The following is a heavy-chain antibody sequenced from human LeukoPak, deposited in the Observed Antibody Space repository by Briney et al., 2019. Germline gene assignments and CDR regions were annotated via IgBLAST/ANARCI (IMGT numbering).Heavy chain of an antibody. Sequence: SSETLSHTCAVYGGSFSGYYWSWIRQPPGKGLEWIGEINHSGSTNYNPSLKSRVTISVDTSKNQFPLKLSSVTAADTAVYYCARGHPDSSGWYISYYFDYWGQGTLVTVSS. CDR3: ARGHPDSSGWYISYYFDY. V-gene: IGHV4-34*01. CDR2: INHSGST. CDR1: GGSFSGYY. D-gene: IGHD6-19*01. J-gene: IGHJ4*02.